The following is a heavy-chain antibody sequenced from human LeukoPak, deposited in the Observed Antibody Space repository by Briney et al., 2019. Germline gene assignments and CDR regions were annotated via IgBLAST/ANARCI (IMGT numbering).Heavy chain of an antibody. V-gene: IGHV3-48*02. Sequence: PGGSLRLSCAASGFTFSTNSMNWVRQAPGKGLEWVSYISSSSNTIYYADSVKGRFTISRDNAENSLYLQIHSLRDEDTAVYYCARDHCSGGSCYSWVEDWGQGTLVTVSS. CDR2: ISSSSNTI. CDR1: GFTFSTNS. D-gene: IGHD2-15*01. CDR3: ARDHCSGGSCYSWVED. J-gene: IGHJ4*02.